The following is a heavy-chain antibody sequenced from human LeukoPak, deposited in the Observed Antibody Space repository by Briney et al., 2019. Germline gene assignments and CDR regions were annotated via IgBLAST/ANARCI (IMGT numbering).Heavy chain of an antibody. CDR2: IYYSGST. J-gene: IGHJ5*02. Sequence: SETLSLTCTVSGGSISSYYWSWIRQPPGKGLEWIGYIYYSGSTNYTPSLKSRVTISVDTSKNQFSLKLSSVTAADTAVYYCAREVAAAGLFDPWGQGTLVTVSS. V-gene: IGHV4-59*01. CDR3: AREVAAAGLFDP. D-gene: IGHD6-13*01. CDR1: GGSISSYY.